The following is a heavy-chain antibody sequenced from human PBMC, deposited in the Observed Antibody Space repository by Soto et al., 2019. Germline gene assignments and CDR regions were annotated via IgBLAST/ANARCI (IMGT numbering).Heavy chain of an antibody. J-gene: IGHJ6*02. CDR1: GGSITSGPYS. CDR3: ARLGGYCSSSRCQGYYAVDV. Sequence: QPQLQESGPGLVKPSETLSLTCTVSGGSITSGPYSWGWIRQPPEKGLEWIGTFYYSDKTHYNPSLESRLTISVDTSENQFSLKLRSVTVADTAVYYCARLGGYCSSSRCQGYYAVDVWGQGTTVTVSS. D-gene: IGHD2-2*01. V-gene: IGHV4-39*01. CDR2: FYYSDKT.